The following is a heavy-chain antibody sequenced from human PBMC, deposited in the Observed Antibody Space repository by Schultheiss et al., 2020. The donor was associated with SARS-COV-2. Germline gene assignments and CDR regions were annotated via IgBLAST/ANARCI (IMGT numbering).Heavy chain of an antibody. D-gene: IGHD2-15*01. CDR2: IYSGGST. V-gene: IGHV3-66*01. J-gene: IGHJ4*02. Sequence: GGSLRLSCVASGFTFGSYTMSWVRQAPGKGLEWVSVIYSGGSTYYADSVKGRFTISRDNSKNTLYLQMNSLRAEDTAVYYCAREVRYCSGGSCYSGAGLRWGQGTLVTVSS. CDR3: AREVRYCSGGSCYSGAGLR. CDR1: GFTFGSYT.